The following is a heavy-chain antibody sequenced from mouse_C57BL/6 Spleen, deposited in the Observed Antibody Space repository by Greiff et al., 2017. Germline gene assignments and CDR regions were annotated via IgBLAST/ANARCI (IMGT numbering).Heavy chain of an antibody. CDR1: GYTFTSYW. CDR2: IDPSDSYT. J-gene: IGHJ4*01. Sequence: VQLQQSGAELVKPGASVKLSCKASGYTFTSYWMQWVKQRPGQGLEWIGEIDPSDSYTNYNQKFKGKATLTVDTSSSTAYMQLSSLTSEDSAVYYCARRPYYGYDYAMDYWGQGTSVTVSS. D-gene: IGHD2-9*01. V-gene: IGHV1-50*01. CDR3: ARRPYYGYDYAMDY.